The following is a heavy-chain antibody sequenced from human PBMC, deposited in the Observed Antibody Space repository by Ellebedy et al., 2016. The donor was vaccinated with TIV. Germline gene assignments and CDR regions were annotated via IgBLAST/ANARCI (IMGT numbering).Heavy chain of an antibody. V-gene: IGHV3-30-3*02. Sequence: GESLKISXAASGFTFSSYAMHWVRQAPGKGLEWVAVISYDGSNKYYADSVKGRFTISRDNSKNTLYLQMNSLRAEDTAVYYCAKSWSPFDYWGQGTLVTVSS. J-gene: IGHJ4*02. CDR3: AKSWSPFDY. CDR1: GFTFSSYA. CDR2: ISYDGSNK.